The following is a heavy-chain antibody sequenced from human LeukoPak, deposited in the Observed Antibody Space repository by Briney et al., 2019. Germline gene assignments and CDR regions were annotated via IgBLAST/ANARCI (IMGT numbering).Heavy chain of an antibody. V-gene: IGHV1-18*01. CDR1: GYTFTSYG. Sequence: ASVKVSCKASGYTFTSYGISWVRQAPGQGLEWMGWISAYNGNTNYAQKLQGRVTMTTDTSTSTAYMELRSLRSDDTAVYYCARYDYVWGSYWLDYWGQGTLVTVSS. D-gene: IGHD3-16*01. J-gene: IGHJ4*02. CDR2: ISAYNGNT. CDR3: ARYDYVWGSYWLDY.